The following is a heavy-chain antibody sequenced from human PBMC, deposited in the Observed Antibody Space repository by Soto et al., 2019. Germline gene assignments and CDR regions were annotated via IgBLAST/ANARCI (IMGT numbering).Heavy chain of an antibody. CDR1: GGSISSSSYY. CDR2: IYYSGSP. D-gene: IGHD2-15*01. CDR3: GISLTPVVTMYV. Sequence: QLQLQESGPGLVKPSETLSLTCTVSGGSISSSSYYWGWIRQPPGKGLEWIGRIYYSGSPYNNPSLKSRVIISVATSKNQCSLKLSSVTAADTAVQYCGISLTPVVTMYVWGQGTTVTFSS. J-gene: IGHJ6*02. V-gene: IGHV4-39*07.